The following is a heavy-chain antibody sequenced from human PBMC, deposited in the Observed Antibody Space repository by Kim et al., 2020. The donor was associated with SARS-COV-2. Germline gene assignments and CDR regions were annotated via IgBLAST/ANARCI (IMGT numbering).Heavy chain of an antibody. CDR2: IYSGGST. CDR3: ARYGDSSGYRFDY. V-gene: IGHV3-66*01. D-gene: IGHD3-22*01. J-gene: IGHJ4*02. Sequence: GGSRRLSCAASGFTVSSNYMSWVRQAPGKGLEWVSVIYSGGSTYYADSVKGRFTISRDNSKNTLYLQMNSLRAEDTAVYYCARYGDSSGYRFDYWGQGTLVTVSS. CDR1: GFTVSSNY.